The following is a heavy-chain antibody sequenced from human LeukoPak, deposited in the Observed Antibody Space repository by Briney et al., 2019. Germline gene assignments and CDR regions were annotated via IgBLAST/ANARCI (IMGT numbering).Heavy chain of an antibody. D-gene: IGHD2-8*01. CDR2: IYHSGST. CDR3: ARVRDSMVYGMDV. V-gene: IGHV4-38-2*02. J-gene: IGHJ6*02. Sequence: PSETLSLTCTVSGYSISSGYYWGWIRQPPGKGLEWIGSIYHSGSTYYNPSLKSRVTISVDTSKNQFSLELSSVTAADTAVYYCARVRDSMVYGMDVWGQGTTVTVSS. CDR1: GYSISSGYY.